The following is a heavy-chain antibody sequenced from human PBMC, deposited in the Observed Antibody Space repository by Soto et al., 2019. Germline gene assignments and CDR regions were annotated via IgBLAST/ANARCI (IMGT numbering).Heavy chain of an antibody. V-gene: IGHV1-8*01. Sequence: ASVKVSCKASGYTFTSYDINWVRRATGQGLEWMGWMNPNSGNTGYAQKFQGRVTMTRNTSISTAYMELSSLRSEDTAVYYCARDRSVVTNPYFDYWGQGTLVTVSS. D-gene: IGHD2-15*01. CDR3: ARDRSVVTNPYFDY. CDR2: MNPNSGNT. J-gene: IGHJ4*02. CDR1: GYTFTSYD.